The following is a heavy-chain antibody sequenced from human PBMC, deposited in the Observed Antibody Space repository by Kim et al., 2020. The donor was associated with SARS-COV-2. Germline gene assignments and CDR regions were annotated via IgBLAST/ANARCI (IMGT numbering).Heavy chain of an antibody. CDR2: ISESGTST. CDR3: ARESVTGTDAFDI. CDR1: GFTFSSYE. D-gene: IGHD6-19*01. Sequence: GGSLRLSCATSGFTFSSYEINWVRQAPGKGLEWVSYISESGTSTYYADSVKGRFTISRDNAKNSLFLQMNSLRAEDTAVYYCARESVTGTDAFDIWGQGTLVTVSS. J-gene: IGHJ3*02. V-gene: IGHV3-48*03.